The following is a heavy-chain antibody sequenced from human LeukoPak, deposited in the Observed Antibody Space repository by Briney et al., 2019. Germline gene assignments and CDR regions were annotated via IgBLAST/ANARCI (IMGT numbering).Heavy chain of an antibody. CDR3: ARGLSEGDAFDI. CDR2: IYHSGST. D-gene: IGHD1-26*01. V-gene: IGHV4-30-2*01. Sequence: ASETLSLICAVSGGSISSGGYSWSWIRQPPGKGLEWIGYIYHSGSTYYNPSLKSRVTISVDRSKNQFSLKLSSVTAADTAVYYCARGLSEGDAFDIWGQGTMVTVSS. J-gene: IGHJ3*02. CDR1: GGSISSGGYS.